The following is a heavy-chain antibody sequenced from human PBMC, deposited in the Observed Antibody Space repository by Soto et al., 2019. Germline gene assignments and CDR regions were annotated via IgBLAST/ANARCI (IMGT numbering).Heavy chain of an antibody. CDR1: GGSISSSY. CDR2: IYYSGST. J-gene: IGHJ5*02. V-gene: IGHV4-59*01. CDR3: AREGHALAAAGPRPNWFDP. Sequence: PSETLSLTCTVSGGSISSSYWSWIRQPPGKGLEWIGYIYYSGSTNYNPSLKSRVTISVDTSKNQFSLKLSSVTAADTAVYYCAREGHALAAAGPRPNWFDPWGQGTLVTVSS. D-gene: IGHD6-13*01.